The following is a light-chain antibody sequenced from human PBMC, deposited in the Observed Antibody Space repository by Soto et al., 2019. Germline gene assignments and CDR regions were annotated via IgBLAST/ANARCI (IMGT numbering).Light chain of an antibody. V-gene: IGKV1-27*01. CDR3: QRSNNAPPDGDLS. CDR1: QGISTY. J-gene: IGKJ4*01. Sequence: DIQLTQSPPSLSASVGDRVTITYRESQGISTYLNSYRHKPGEVPNLLTYRVFNLQSGLPSRFSGSGSGTDFILTISSLQPEDAAICCAQRSNNAPPDGDLSFGGGTKVDIK. CDR2: RVF.